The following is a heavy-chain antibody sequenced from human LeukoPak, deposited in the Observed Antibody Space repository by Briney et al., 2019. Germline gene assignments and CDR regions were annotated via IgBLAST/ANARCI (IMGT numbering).Heavy chain of an antibody. D-gene: IGHD3-22*01. Sequence: KPSETLSLTCTVSGGSISSSSYYWGWIRQPPGKGLEWIGYIYYSGSTYYNPSLKSRVTISVDTSKNQFSLKLSSVTAADTAVYYCASSYYYDSSGYSTPLDYWGQGTLVTVSS. J-gene: IGHJ4*02. V-gene: IGHV4-30-4*08. CDR2: IYYSGST. CDR1: GGSISSSSYY. CDR3: ASSYYYDSSGYSTPLDY.